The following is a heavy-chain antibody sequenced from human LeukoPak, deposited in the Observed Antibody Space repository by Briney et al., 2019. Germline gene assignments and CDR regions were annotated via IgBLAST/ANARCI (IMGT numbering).Heavy chain of an antibody. D-gene: IGHD6-19*01. CDR3: AKDGGSSGVNWFDP. V-gene: IGHV3-48*01. CDR1: GFTFSSYS. CDR2: ISSSSSTI. Sequence: GGSLRLSCAASGFTFSSYSMNWVRQAPGKGLEWVSYISSSSSTIYYADSVKGRFTISRDNAKNSLYLQMNSLRAEDTAVYYCAKDGGSSGVNWFDPWGQGTLVTVSS. J-gene: IGHJ5*02.